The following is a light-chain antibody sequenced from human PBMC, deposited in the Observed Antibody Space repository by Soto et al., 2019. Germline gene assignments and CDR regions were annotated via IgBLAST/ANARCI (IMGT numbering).Light chain of an antibody. J-gene: IGKJ2*01. Sequence: TLSLSPGERATLSCRASQSVSSYLAWYQQKPGQAPRLLIYEASKRATGIPARFSGSGSGTDFTLTISSLEPEDFAIYYCQQRTNWPMYTFGQGTKVDIK. CDR2: EAS. V-gene: IGKV3-11*01. CDR3: QQRTNWPMYT. CDR1: QSVSSY.